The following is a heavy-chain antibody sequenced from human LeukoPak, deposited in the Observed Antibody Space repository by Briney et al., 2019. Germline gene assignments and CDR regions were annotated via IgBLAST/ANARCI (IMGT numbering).Heavy chain of an antibody. CDR2: IFYTGST. D-gene: IGHD3-10*01. V-gene: IGHV4-31*03. CDR3: TSYTSSYYGSGRYEVY. CDR1: GGSISSGGYY. Sequence: SETLSLTCTVPGGSISSGGYYWSWIRQHPGKGLEWIGFIFYTGSTYYNPSLKSRVTISVDTSKTQFSLKLTSVTAADTAVYYCTSYTSSYYGSGRYEVYWGQGTLVTVSS. J-gene: IGHJ4*02.